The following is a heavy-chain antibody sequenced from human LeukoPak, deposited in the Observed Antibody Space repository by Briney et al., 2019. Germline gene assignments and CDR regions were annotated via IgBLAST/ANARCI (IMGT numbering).Heavy chain of an antibody. J-gene: IGHJ4*02. CDR3: ARGIAAAGPFDY. V-gene: IGHV4-30-2*02. CDR2: IYHSGST. Sequence: PSETLSLTCAVSGGSISRGGYSWGWIRQPPGKGLEWIGYIYHSGSTYYNPSLKSRVTISVDTSKNQFSVKLSSVTAADTAVYYCARGIAAAGPFDYWGQGTLVTVSS. D-gene: IGHD6-13*01. CDR1: GGSISRGGYS.